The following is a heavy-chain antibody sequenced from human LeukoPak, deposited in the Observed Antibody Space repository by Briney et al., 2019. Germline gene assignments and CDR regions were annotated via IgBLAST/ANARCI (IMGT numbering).Heavy chain of an antibody. D-gene: IGHD1-7*01. CDR2: IYYSGST. V-gene: IGHV4-59*01. Sequence: TSETLSLTCTVSGGSISSYYWSWIRQPPGKGLEWIGYIYYSGSTNYNPSLKSRVTISVDTSKNQFSLKLSSVTAADTAVYYCARALSPITGTTIFHYYYYYYMDVWGKGTTVTVSS. CDR3: ARALSPITGTTIFHYYYYYYMDV. J-gene: IGHJ6*03. CDR1: GGSISSYY.